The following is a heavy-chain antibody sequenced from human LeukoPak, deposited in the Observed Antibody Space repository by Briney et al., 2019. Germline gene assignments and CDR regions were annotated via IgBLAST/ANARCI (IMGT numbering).Heavy chain of an antibody. Sequence: PGGSLRLSCAASGFTFSSYGMHWVRQAPGKGLEWVAVISYDGGNKYYADSVKGRFTISRDNSKNTLYLQMNSLRAEDTAVYYCAKALTYYYDSSEFDYWGQGTLVTVSS. V-gene: IGHV3-30*18. D-gene: IGHD3-22*01. J-gene: IGHJ4*02. CDR1: GFTFSSYG. CDR3: AKALTYYYDSSEFDY. CDR2: ISYDGGNK.